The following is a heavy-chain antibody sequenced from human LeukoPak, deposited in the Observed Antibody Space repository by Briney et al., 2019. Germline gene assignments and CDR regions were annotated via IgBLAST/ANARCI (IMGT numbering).Heavy chain of an antibody. CDR1: GGSFSGYY. CDR2: INHSGST. V-gene: IGHV4-34*01. Sequence: SETLSLTCAVYGGSFSGYYWSWIRQPPGKGLEWIGEINHSGSTNYNPSLKSRVTISVDTSKNQFSLKLNSVTAADTAVYYCARPKSSSWYDAFDIWGQGTMVTVSS. CDR3: ARPKSSSWYDAFDI. D-gene: IGHD6-13*01. J-gene: IGHJ3*02.